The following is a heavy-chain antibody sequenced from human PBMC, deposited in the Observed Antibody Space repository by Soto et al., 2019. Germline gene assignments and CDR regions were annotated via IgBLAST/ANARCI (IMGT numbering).Heavy chain of an antibody. Sequence: PSETLSLTCAVYGGSFSGYYWSWIRQPPGKGLEWIGEINHSGSTNYNPSLKSRVTISVDTSKNQFSLKLSSVTAADTAVYYCARGFGRVKLPKNSSRGYSYGYYYYYGMDVWGQGTTVTVSS. D-gene: IGHD5-18*01. V-gene: IGHV4-34*01. CDR3: ARGFGRVKLPKNSSRGYSYGYYYYYGMDV. CDR1: GGSFSGYY. J-gene: IGHJ6*02. CDR2: INHSGST.